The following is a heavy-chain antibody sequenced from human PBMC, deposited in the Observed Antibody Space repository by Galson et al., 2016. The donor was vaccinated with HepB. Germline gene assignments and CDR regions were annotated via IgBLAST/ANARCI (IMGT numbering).Heavy chain of an antibody. CDR1: GYTFTGYY. CDR3: TRGFCTTTIGKHPDH. J-gene: IGHJ4*02. Sequence: SVKVSCKASGYTFTGYYMHWVRQAPGQGLEWMGWINPNSGGTNYAQKFQGWVTMTRDTSINTAYMELRSLRSDDTAVYYCTRGFCTTTIGKHPDHWGQGTLVTVSS. CDR2: INPNSGGT. V-gene: IGHV1-2*04. D-gene: IGHD2-2*01.